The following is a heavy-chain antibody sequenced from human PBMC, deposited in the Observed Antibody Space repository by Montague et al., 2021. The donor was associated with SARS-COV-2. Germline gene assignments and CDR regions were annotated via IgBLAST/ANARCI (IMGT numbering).Heavy chain of an antibody. CDR3: ARLVETYYYYYDMDV. D-gene: IGHD4-23*01. J-gene: IGHJ6*02. Sequence: SETLSLTCTVSGGSISSSSYYWGWIRQPPGKGLEWIGSIYYSGSTYYNPSLKSRVTISVDTSKNQFSLKLSSVTAADTAVYYCARLVETYYYYYDMDVWGQGTRVTVPS. V-gene: IGHV4-39*01. CDR2: IYYSGST. CDR1: GGSISSSSYY.